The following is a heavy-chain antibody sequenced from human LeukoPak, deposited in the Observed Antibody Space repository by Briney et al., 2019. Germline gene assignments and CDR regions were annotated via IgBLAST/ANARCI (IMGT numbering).Heavy chain of an antibody. D-gene: IGHD3-10*01. J-gene: IGHJ4*02. CDR2: IHYSGST. Sequence: PSETLSLTCIVSDDSISSRHYYRGWIRQPPGKGLEWIGSIHYSGSTYYNPSLKSRVTISGDTSKNQFSLKLTSVTAADAAVYYCARHLSHGSGDYQNYFDYWGQGILVTVSS. V-gene: IGHV4-39*01. CDR1: DDSISSRHYY. CDR3: ARHLSHGSGDYQNYFDY.